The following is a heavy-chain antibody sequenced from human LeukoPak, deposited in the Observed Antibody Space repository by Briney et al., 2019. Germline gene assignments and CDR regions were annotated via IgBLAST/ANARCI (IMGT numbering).Heavy chain of an antibody. Sequence: ASVKVSCKASGYTFTSYYMHGVRQAPGQGLEWMGIINPSGGSTSYAQKFRGRVTMTWDTSTSTVYMELSSMRSEDTAVYYCAGVKGGVTARGAFDIWGQGTMVTVSS. J-gene: IGHJ3*02. CDR1: GYTFTSYY. CDR2: INPSGGST. V-gene: IGHV1-46*01. D-gene: IGHD2-21*02. CDR3: AGVKGGVTARGAFDI.